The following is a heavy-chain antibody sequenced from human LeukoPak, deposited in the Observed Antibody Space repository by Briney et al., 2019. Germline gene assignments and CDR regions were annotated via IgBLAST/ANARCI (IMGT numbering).Heavy chain of an antibody. J-gene: IGHJ5*02. Sequence: ASVKVSCKASGGTFSSYAISWVRQAPGQGLEWMGGIIPIFGTANYAQKFQGRVTITADESTNTAYMELSSLRSEDTAVYYCARDRICSGGRCYSGWFDPWGQGTLVTVSS. V-gene: IGHV1-69*13. CDR3: ARDRICSGGRCYSGWFDP. CDR1: GGTFSSYA. CDR2: IIPIFGTA. D-gene: IGHD2-15*01.